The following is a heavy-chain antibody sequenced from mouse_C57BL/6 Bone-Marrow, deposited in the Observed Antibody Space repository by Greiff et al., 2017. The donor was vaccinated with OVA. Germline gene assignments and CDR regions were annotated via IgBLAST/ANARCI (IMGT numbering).Heavy chain of an antibody. CDR3: ARQLRLPLYFDV. D-gene: IGHD3-2*02. CDR1: GYTFTSYG. Sequence: VQLVESGAELARPGASVTLSCKASGYTFTSYGISWVKQRTGQGLEWIGEIYPRSGNTYYNEKFKGKATLTADRSSRTAYMELRSLTSEDSAVYFCARQLRLPLYFDVCGTGTTFIVSS. V-gene: IGHV1-81*01. CDR2: IYPRSGNT. J-gene: IGHJ1*03.